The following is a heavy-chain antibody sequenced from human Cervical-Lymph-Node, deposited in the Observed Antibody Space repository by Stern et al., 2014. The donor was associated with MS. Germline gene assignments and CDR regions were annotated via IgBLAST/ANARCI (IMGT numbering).Heavy chain of an antibody. CDR2: ISWNSGSI. CDR1: GFTFDDYA. V-gene: IGHV3-9*01. Sequence: QLVESGGGLVQPGRSLRLSCAASGFTFDDYAMHWVRQAPGKGLEWVSGISWNSGSIGYADSVKGRFTISRDNAKNSLYLQMNSLRAEDTALYYCAKDLADSSGFFDYWGQGTLVTVSS. CDR3: AKDLADSSGFFDY. J-gene: IGHJ4*02. D-gene: IGHD3-22*01.